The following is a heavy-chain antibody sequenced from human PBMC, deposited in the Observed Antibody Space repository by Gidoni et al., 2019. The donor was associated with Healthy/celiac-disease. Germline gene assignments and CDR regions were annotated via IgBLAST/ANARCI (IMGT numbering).Heavy chain of an antibody. D-gene: IGHD5-12*01. CDR2: ISGSGGST. V-gene: IGHV3-23*01. CDR1: GLTFSSYA. J-gene: IGHJ4*02. Sequence: EVQLLESGGGLVQPGRSLRVACAASGLTFSSYAMLWVRQAPGKGLVWVSAISGSGGSTYYADSVKGRFTISRDNSKNTLYLQMNSLRAEDTAVYYCAKEEGYSGSFDYWGQGTLVTVSS. CDR3: AKEEGYSGSFDY.